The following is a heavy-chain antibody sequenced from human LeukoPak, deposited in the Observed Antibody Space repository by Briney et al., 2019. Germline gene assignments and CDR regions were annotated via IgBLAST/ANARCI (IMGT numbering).Heavy chain of an antibody. CDR1: GFTLSSNY. V-gene: IGHV3-66*02. D-gene: IGHD6-6*01. J-gene: IGHJ4*02. CDR2: IYSGGST. Sequence: GGSLRLSCAASGFTLSSNYMSGVRQAPGKGLEWVSVIYSGGSTYYADSVKGRFTISRDNSKNTLYLQMNSLRAEDTAVYYCARDVGAARDYWGQGTLVTVSS. CDR3: ARDVGAARDY.